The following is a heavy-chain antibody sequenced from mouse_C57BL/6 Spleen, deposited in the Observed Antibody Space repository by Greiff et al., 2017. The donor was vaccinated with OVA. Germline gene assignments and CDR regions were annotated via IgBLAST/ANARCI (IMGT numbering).Heavy chain of an antibody. CDR3: ARDMDDSGAWFAY. Sequence: EVQVVESGGGLVKPGGSLKLSCAASGFTFSSYAMSWVRQTPEKRLEWVATISDGGSYTYYPDNVKGRFTISRDNAKNNLYLQMSHLKSEDTAMYYCARDMDDSGAWFAYWGQGTLVTVSA. D-gene: IGHD2-4*01. CDR1: GFTFSSYA. J-gene: IGHJ3*01. CDR2: ISDGGSYT. V-gene: IGHV5-4*01.